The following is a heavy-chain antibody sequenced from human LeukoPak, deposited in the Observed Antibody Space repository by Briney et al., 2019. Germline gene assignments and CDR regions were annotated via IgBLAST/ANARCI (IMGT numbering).Heavy chain of an antibody. D-gene: IGHD7-27*01. Sequence: SETLSLTCAVSGGSISSGGYSWSWIRQPPGKGLEWIGYIYHSGSTYYNPSLKSRVTISVDRSKNQFSLKLSFVTAADTAVYYCARVGLSGEAWWFDPWGQGTLVTVSS. CDR1: GGSISSGGYS. V-gene: IGHV4-30-2*01. CDR3: ARVGLSGEAWWFDP. J-gene: IGHJ5*02. CDR2: IYHSGST.